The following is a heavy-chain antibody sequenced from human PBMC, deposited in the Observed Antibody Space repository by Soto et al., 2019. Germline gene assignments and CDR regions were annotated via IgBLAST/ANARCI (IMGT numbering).Heavy chain of an antibody. CDR2: ISGSGGST. CDR3: AKDPGPQVVPAAPYNWFDP. V-gene: IGHV3-23*01. Sequence: PGGSLRLSCAASGFTFSSYAMSWVRQAPGKGLEWVSAISGSGGSTYYADSVKGRFTISRDNSKNTLYLQMNSLRAEDTAVYYCAKDPGPQVVPAAPYNWFDPWGQGTLVTVS. J-gene: IGHJ5*02. D-gene: IGHD2-2*01. CDR1: GFTFSSYA.